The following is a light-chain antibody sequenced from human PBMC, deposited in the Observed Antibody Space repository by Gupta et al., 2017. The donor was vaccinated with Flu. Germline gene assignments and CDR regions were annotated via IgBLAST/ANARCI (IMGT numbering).Light chain of an antibody. V-gene: IGKV3-15*01. CDR1: QSVSSN. CDR3: QQYNNWPPLFT. J-gene: IGKJ3*01. CDR2: GAS. Sequence: EIVMTQSPATLSVSPGERATLSCRASQSVSSNLAWYQQKPGQAPRLLIYGASTRATGTPARFSGSGSGTEFTLTISSLQSEDFAVYYCQQYNNWPPLFTFGPGTKVDIK.